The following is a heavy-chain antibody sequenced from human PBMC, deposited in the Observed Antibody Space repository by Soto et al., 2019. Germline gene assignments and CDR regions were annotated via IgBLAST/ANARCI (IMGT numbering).Heavy chain of an antibody. J-gene: IGHJ6*02. CDR1: GFTFSDYY. Sequence: VGSLRLSCAASGFTFSDYYMSWIRQAPGKGLEWVSYISSSSSYTNYADSVKGRFTISRDNAKNSLYLQMNSLRAEDTAVYYCARDGEAGTYYYGMDVWGQGTTVTVSS. CDR2: ISSSSSYT. CDR3: ARDGEAGTYYYGMDV. D-gene: IGHD6-13*01. V-gene: IGHV3-11*06.